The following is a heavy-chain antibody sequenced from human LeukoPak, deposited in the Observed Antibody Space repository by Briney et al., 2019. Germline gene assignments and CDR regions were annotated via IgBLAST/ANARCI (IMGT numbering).Heavy chain of an antibody. CDR2: IKSKTDGGTT. J-gene: IGHJ4*02. Sequence: GGSLRLSCAASGFTFSNAWMSWVRQAPGKGLEWVGRIKSKTDGGTTDYAAPVKGRFTISRDDSKNTLCLQMNSLKTEDTAVYYCTTELSSGWYEPHDYWGQGTLVTVSS. V-gene: IGHV3-15*01. D-gene: IGHD6-19*01. CDR3: TTELSSGWYEPHDY. CDR1: GFTFSNAW.